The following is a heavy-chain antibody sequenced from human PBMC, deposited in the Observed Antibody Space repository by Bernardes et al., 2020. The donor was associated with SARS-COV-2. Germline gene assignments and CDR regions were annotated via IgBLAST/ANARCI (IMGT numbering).Heavy chain of an antibody. J-gene: IGHJ4*02. Sequence: GGSLRLSCAASGFTFSNYGMHWVRQAPGRGLEWVTFISYDGDNKYYADSVKGRFTISRDNSKNTVYLQMSSLRAEDTAVYYCAKDLGYGYSYGYPLDYWGQGTLVTVSS. CDR1: GFTFSNYG. D-gene: IGHD5-18*01. CDR2: ISYDGDNK. V-gene: IGHV3-30*18. CDR3: AKDLGYGYSYGYPLDY.